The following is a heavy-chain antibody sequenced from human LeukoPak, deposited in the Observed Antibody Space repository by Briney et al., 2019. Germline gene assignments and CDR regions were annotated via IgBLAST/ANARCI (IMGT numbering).Heavy chain of an antibody. Sequence: PGGSLRLSCAASGFTVSSNYMSWVRQAPGKGLEWVSVIYSGGSTYYADSVKGRFAISRDNSKNTLYLQMNSLRAEDTAVYYCARWYYYDSSGYHPFDYWGQGTLVTVSS. CDR2: IYSGGST. CDR1: GFTVSSNY. J-gene: IGHJ4*02. CDR3: ARWYYYDSSGYHPFDY. D-gene: IGHD3-22*01. V-gene: IGHV3-66*01.